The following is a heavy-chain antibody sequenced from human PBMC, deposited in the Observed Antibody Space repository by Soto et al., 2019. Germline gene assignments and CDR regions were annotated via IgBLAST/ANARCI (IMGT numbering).Heavy chain of an antibody. V-gene: IGHV3-33*01. CDR1: GFTFSSYG. J-gene: IGHJ6*02. CDR3: ARDLVDIVVVPAAPYYYYYGMDV. CDR2: IWYDGSNK. Sequence: GGSLRLSCAASGFTFSSYGMHWVRQAPGKGLEWVAVIWYDGSNKYYADSVKGRFTISRDNSKNTLYLQMNSLRAEDTAVYYCARDLVDIVVVPAAPYYYYYGMDVWGQGTTVTVSS. D-gene: IGHD2-2*03.